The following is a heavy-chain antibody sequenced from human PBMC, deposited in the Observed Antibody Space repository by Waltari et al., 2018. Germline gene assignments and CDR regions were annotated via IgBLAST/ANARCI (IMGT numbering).Heavy chain of an antibody. CDR1: GFTFSSYS. CDR2: SSSSSSYK. CDR3: ARGRDIVVVVAATPGYAFDI. V-gene: IGHV3-21*01. J-gene: IGHJ3*02. D-gene: IGHD2-15*01. Sequence: EVQLVESGGGLVKPGGSLRLSCAASGFTFSSYSMNWVRQAPGKGLGWVSSSSSSSSYKYYADSVKGRFTISRDNAKNSLYLQMNSLRAEDTAVYYCARGRDIVVVVAATPGYAFDIWGQGTMVTVSS.